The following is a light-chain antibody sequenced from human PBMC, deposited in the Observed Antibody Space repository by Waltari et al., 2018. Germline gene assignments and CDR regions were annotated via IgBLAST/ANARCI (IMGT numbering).Light chain of an antibody. CDR3: QHYVRLPAT. J-gene: IGKJ1*01. V-gene: IGKV3-20*01. CDR2: GAA. Sequence: SCRARQSVSMSLALYQQKPGQAPKLLIYGAATRATGIPDRVTGSGSGTDFSLTISSLEPEDFAIYFCQHYVRLPATFGQGTKVEIK. CDR1: QSVSMS.